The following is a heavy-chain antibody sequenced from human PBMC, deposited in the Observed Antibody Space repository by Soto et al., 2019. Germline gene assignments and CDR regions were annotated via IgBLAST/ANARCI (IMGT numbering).Heavy chain of an antibody. D-gene: IGHD2-8*02. CDR2: IYYSGST. V-gene: IGHV4-39*07. CDR3: AREKITGLFDY. CDR1: GGSMSSSGYY. Sequence: PSETLSLTCTVSGGSMSSSGYYWGWIRQPPGKGLEWIGSIYYSGSTNYNPSLKSRVTISVDTSKNQFSLKLTSVTAADTAVYYCAREKITGLFDYWGQGTLATVSS. J-gene: IGHJ4*02.